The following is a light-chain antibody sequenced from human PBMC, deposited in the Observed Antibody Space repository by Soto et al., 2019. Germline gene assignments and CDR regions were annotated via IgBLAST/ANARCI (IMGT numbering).Light chain of an antibody. Sequence: AIRMTQSPSSFSASTGDRVTFTCRASQDISSYLAGYQQKPGKAPKLLIYAASTLQSGVPSRFSGSGSGTDFTLTISCLQSEDFATYYCQQYYTHPQTFGQGTKLEIK. CDR1: QDISSY. J-gene: IGKJ2*01. CDR2: AAS. V-gene: IGKV1-8*01. CDR3: QQYYTHPQT.